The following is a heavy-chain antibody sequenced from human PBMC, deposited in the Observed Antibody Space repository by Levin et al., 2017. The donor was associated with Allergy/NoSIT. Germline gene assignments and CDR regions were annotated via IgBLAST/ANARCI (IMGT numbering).Heavy chain of an antibody. J-gene: IGHJ4*02. CDR3: ARQTYGSGSMFDY. D-gene: IGHD3-10*01. Sequence: PSETLSLTCTVSGGSISSYYWSWIRQPPGKGLEWIGYIYYSGSTNYNPSLKSRVTISVDTSKNQFSLKLSSVTAADTAVYYCARQTYGSGSMFDYWGQGTLVTVSS. CDR1: GGSISSYY. CDR2: IYYSGST. V-gene: IGHV4-59*08.